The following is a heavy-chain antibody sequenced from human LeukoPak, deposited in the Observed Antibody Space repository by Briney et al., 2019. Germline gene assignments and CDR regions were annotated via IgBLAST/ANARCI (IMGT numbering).Heavy chain of an antibody. CDR2: INPSGGST. Sequence: ASVKVSCKASGYTFTSYYMHWVRQAPGQGLEWMGIINPSGGSTSYAQKFQGRVTMTTDTSTSTAYMELRSLRSDDTAVYYCARSYYDSSGSRDFDYWGQGTLVTVSS. J-gene: IGHJ4*02. CDR3: ARSYYDSSGSRDFDY. V-gene: IGHV1-46*01. D-gene: IGHD3-22*01. CDR1: GYTFTSYY.